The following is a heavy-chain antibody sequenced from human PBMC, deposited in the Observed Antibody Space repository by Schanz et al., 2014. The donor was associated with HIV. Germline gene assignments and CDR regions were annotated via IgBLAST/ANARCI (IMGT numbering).Heavy chain of an antibody. CDR2: IIPLFGTS. D-gene: IGHD6-13*01. CDR1: GGTFINYA. V-gene: IGHV1-69*01. J-gene: IGHJ4*02. CDR3: ARDSPVAAGTLDY. Sequence: QVQLVQSGAEVKKPGSSVKVFCRASGGTFINYAFSWVRQAPGQGLEWMGGIIPLFGTSNYAQKFQGRATITADESTSTAYMEPSSLRSEDTAVYYCARDSPVAAGTLDYWGQGTLVTVSS.